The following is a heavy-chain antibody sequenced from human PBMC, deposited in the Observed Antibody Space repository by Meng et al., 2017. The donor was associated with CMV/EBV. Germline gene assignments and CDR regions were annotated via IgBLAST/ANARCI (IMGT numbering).Heavy chain of an antibody. CDR2: IYYSGST. J-gene: IGHJ6*02. V-gene: IGHV4-39*07. Sequence: TLSPTCTVSGGSTSSISYYWGWTRQPPGNGLEWIGGIYYSGSTYYNPSPKSRVTISIDTSKNQFSLKLSSVTAADTAVYYCARDGAARPSYYYYGMDVWGQGTTVTVSS. CDR3: ARDGAARPSYYYYGMDV. CDR1: GGSTSSISYY. D-gene: IGHD6-6*01.